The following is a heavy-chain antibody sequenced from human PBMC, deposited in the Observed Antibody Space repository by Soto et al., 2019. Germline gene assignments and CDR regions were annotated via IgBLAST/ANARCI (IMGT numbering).Heavy chain of an antibody. Sequence: PVGSLRLSCAASGFTFSSYAMSWVRQAPGKGLEWVSAISGSGGSTYYADSVKGRFTISRDNSKNTLYLQMNSLRAEDTAVYYCAKDHAVITFEGVIVQLDYFEYWGQGTLVTVSS. V-gene: IGHV3-23*01. CDR2: ISGSGGST. D-gene: IGHD3-16*02. J-gene: IGHJ4*02. CDR3: AKDHAVITFEGVIVQLDYFEY. CDR1: GFTFSSYA.